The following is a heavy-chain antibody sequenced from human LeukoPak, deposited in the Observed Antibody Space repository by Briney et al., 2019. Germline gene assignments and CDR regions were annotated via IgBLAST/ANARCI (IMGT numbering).Heavy chain of an antibody. CDR1: GFTFSSYW. CDR2: INSDGSST. V-gene: IGHV3-74*01. J-gene: IGHJ4*02. Sequence: GGSLRLSCAASGFTFSSYWMHWVRQGPGKGLVWVSRINSDGSSTNYADSVKGRFTVSRDNAKKTLYLQMNSLRAEDTAVYYCARVKGGSYYGTAEGFDYWGQGTLVTVSS. CDR3: ARVKGGSYYGTAEGFDY. D-gene: IGHD1-26*01.